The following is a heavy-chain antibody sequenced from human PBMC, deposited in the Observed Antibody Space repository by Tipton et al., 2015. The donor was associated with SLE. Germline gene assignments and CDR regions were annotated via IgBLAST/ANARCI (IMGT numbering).Heavy chain of an antibody. CDR1: GYTFTSYD. V-gene: IGHV1-8*01. D-gene: IGHD3-10*01. J-gene: IGHJ4*02. CDR3: ARGSGTYYNDIDY. CDR2: MNPNNGDT. Sequence: QLVQSGPEVKKPGASVKVSCKASGYTFTSYDINWVRQATGQGLEWMGWMNPNNGDTDYAQKFQGRVTVTRNTSISTAYMELSILRSEDTAVYYCARGSGTYYNDIDYWGQGTLVTVSS.